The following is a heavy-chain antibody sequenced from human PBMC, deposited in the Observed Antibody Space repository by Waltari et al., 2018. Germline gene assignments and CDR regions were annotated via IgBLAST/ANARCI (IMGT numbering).Heavy chain of an antibody. D-gene: IGHD6-6*01. V-gene: IGHV3-30-3*01. CDR2: ISYDGSNK. CDR3: ARAVASTARQDDAFDI. Sequence: QVQLVESGGGVVQPGRSLRLSCAASGFTFSSYAMHWVRQAPGKGLEWVAVISYDGSNKYYADSVKGRFTISRDNSKNTLYLQMNSLRAEDTAVYYCARAVASTARQDDAFDIWGQGTMVTVSS. CDR1: GFTFSSYA. J-gene: IGHJ3*02.